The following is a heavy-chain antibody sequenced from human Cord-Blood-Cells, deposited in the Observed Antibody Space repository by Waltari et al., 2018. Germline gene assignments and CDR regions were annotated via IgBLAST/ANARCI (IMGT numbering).Heavy chain of an antibody. J-gene: IGHJ3*02. V-gene: IGHV1-3*01. D-gene: IGHD7-27*01. CDR1: GYTFTSYA. CDR2: INAGNGNT. CDR3: ARDRTGEVDGAFDI. Sequence: QVQLVQSGAEVKKPGASVKVSCKASGYTFTSYAMHWVPQAPGQRLEWMGWINAGNGNTKYSQKFQGRVTITRDTSASTAYMELSSLRSENTAVYYCARDRTGEVDGAFDIWGQGTMVTVSS.